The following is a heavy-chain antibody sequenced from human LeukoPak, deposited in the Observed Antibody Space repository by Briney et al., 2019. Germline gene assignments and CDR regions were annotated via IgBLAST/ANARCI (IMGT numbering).Heavy chain of an antibody. CDR1: GYTFTGYY. CDR2: INAGNGNT. Sequence: ASVKVSCKASGYTFTGYYMHWVRQAPGQRLEWMGWINAGNGNTKYSQKFQGRVTITRDTSASTAYMELSSLRSEDTAVYYCARVLGSGWYGAWEYFDYWGQGTLVTVSS. J-gene: IGHJ4*02. D-gene: IGHD6-19*01. V-gene: IGHV1-3*01. CDR3: ARVLGSGWYGAWEYFDY.